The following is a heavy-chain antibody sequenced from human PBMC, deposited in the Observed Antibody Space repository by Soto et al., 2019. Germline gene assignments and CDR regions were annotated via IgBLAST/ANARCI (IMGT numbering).Heavy chain of an antibody. J-gene: IGHJ4*02. CDR1: GFTLTTST. V-gene: IGHV3-21*01. D-gene: IGHD1-26*01. CDR2: INGRGNYK. Sequence: PGGSLRLSCAASGFTLTTSTMNWVRQAQGMGLEWVSSINGRGNYKYYTDSVEGRFTISRDNAQNSLYLQMNSLRAEDTAVYYCAREDGVVGATSAFDYWGQGTLVTVSS. CDR3: AREDGVVGATSAFDY.